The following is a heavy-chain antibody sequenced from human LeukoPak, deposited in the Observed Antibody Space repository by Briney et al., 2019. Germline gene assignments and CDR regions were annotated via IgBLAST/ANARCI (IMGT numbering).Heavy chain of an antibody. V-gene: IGHV4-30-4*01. D-gene: IGHD1-14*01. J-gene: IGHJ4*02. CDR2: IYDDGST. CDR1: GGSIINGDYY. Sequence: SQTLSLTCTLSGGSIINGDYYWSWIRQPPGKGLEWIGYIYDDGSTYYNPSLKSRVTISIDTSKNQFSLNLRSVTAAGAAVYYCARLTGSGEVFDSWGQGTLVTVSS. CDR3: ARLTGSGEVFDS.